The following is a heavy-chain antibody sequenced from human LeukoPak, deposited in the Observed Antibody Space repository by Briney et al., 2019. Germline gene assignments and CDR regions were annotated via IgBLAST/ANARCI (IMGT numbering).Heavy chain of an antibody. Sequence: GGSLRLPCAASGFPFRDYVMSWVRQAPGKGLEWVSYINHNAELICYADSVKGRFTISRDNGKNSLYLQMNSLRDEDTAVYYCAADSDWAFHYWGQGTRVTVSS. V-gene: IGHV3-48*02. CDR1: GFPFRDYV. J-gene: IGHJ4*02. CDR2: INHNAELI. D-gene: IGHD2-21*02. CDR3: AADSDWAFHY.